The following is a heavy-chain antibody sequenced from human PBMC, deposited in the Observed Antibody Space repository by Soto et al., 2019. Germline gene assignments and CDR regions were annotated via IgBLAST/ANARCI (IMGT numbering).Heavy chain of an antibody. CDR3: ARGYCTATICDPWFDP. CDR1: GYALSSYW. Sequence: GESLKIYCQSSGYALSSYWIAWVRQMPGKGLEWMGIIYPGDSDTRYSPSFQGQVTISVDKSITTAYLQWSSLKASDTAMYYCARGYCTATICDPWFDPWGQGTLVTVSS. CDR2: IYPGDSDT. J-gene: IGHJ5*02. D-gene: IGHD2-8*02. V-gene: IGHV5-51*01.